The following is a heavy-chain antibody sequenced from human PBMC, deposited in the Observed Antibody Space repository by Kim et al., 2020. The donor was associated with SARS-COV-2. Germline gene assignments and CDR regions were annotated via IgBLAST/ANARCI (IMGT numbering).Heavy chain of an antibody. J-gene: IGHJ4*02. Sequence: GGSLRLSCAASGFTFSNAWMSWVRQAPGKGLEWVGRIKSKTDGGTTDYAAPVKGRFTISRDDSKNTLYLQMNSLKTEDTAVYYCTTGDYYDSSGFDYWSQRTLVTVPS. CDR1: GFTFSNAW. D-gene: IGHD3-22*01. CDR3: TTGDYYDSSGFDY. V-gene: IGHV3-15*01. CDR2: IKSKTDGGTT.